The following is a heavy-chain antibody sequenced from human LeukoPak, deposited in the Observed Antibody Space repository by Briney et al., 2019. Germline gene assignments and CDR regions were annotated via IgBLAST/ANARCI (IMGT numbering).Heavy chain of an antibody. Sequence: SVKVSCKASGDAFNSHTINGVRQAPGQGLEWVGSIIPSFGIPSYAQKFKGRVTISADTSTTTAFMDLTSLRSEDTAVYYCARDFWGTMVRAASMDVWGQGTTVTVSS. CDR1: GDAFNSHT. CDR2: IIPSFGIP. D-gene: IGHD3-10*01. CDR3: ARDFWGTMVRAASMDV. J-gene: IGHJ6*02. V-gene: IGHV1-69*10.